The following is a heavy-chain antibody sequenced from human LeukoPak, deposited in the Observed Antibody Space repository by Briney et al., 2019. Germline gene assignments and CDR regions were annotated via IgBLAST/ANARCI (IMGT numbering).Heavy chain of an antibody. CDR2: IYSGGST. D-gene: IGHD2-15*01. J-gene: IGHJ4*02. CDR1: GFTVSSNY. Sequence: PGGSLRLSCAASGFTVSSNYMSWVRQAPGKGLEWVSVIYSGGSTYYADSVKGRFTISRDNSKNTLYLQMNSLRAEDTAVYYCAKTYAYCSGGSCYDYWGQGTPVTVSS. V-gene: IGHV3-53*01. CDR3: AKTYAYCSGGSCYDY.